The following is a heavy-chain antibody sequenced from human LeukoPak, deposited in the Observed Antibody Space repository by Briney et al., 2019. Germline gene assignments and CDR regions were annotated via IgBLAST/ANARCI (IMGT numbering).Heavy chain of an antibody. CDR1: GYYISSGYY. D-gene: IGHD3-22*01. Sequence: SETLSLTCTVSGYYISSGYYWGWIRQSPGRGLEWIGSIFNTGKTYYSPSLRSRVTISVDVSKDQFSLSLTSVTAADTAVYYCTRGSIAYYYMDVWGKGTTVTISS. CDR2: IFNTGKT. CDR3: TRGSIAYYYMDV. J-gene: IGHJ6*03. V-gene: IGHV4-38-2*02.